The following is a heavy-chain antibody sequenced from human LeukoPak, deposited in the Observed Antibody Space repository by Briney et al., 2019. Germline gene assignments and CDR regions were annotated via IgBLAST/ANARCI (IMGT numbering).Heavy chain of an antibody. D-gene: IGHD3-10*01. J-gene: IGHJ4*02. Sequence: GGSLRLSCAASGFTFNTYWMAWIRQVPGNGLEWVANMKHDGSEIYYGGSVKGRFTISRDNAKNSLYLQMNSLRVEDTAVYYCARDKWFGDYVIGYWGQETLVTVSS. CDR1: GFTFNTYW. CDR3: ARDKWFGDYVIGY. V-gene: IGHV3-7*01. CDR2: MKHDGSEI.